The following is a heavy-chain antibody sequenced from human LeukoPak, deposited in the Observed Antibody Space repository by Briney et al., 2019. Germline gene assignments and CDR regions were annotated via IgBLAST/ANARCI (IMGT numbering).Heavy chain of an antibody. CDR1: GDSVSSNSAT. V-gene: IGHV6-1*01. D-gene: IGHD3-10*01. CDR2: TYYRSKWYF. CDR3: ARGSIIRGVPFDY. Sequence: SQTLSLTCAISGDSVSSNSATWNWIRQSPSRGLEWLGRTYYRSKWYFDYAVSVKSRVTINPDTSKNQFSLQLNSVTPEDTAVYYCARGSIIRGVPFDYWGQGTLVTVSS. J-gene: IGHJ4*02.